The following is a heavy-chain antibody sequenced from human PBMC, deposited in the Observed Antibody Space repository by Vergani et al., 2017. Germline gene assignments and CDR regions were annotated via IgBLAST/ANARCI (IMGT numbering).Heavy chain of an antibody. D-gene: IGHD6-19*01. V-gene: IGHV3-9*01. Sequence: EAQLVESGGGLVQPGRSLRLSCAASGFTFDDYAMHWVRQAPGKGLEWVSGISWNSGSIGYADSVKGRFTISRDNAKNSLYLQMNSLRAEDTALYYCASGAVAGQFDYWGQGTLVTVSS. CDR1: GFTFDDYA. CDR3: ASGAVAGQFDY. J-gene: IGHJ4*02. CDR2: ISWNSGSI.